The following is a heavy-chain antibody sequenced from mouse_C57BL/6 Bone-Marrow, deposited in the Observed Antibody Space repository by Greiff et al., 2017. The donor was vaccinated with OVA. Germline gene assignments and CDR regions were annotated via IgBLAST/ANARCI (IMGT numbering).Heavy chain of an antibody. CDR3: ARGYGGDWYFDV. J-gene: IGHJ1*03. CDR2: INPSSGYT. V-gene: IGHV1-4*01. D-gene: IGHD2-2*01. CDR1: GYTFTSYT. Sequence: VQGVESGAELARPGASVKMSCKASGYTFTSYTMHWVKQRPGQGLEWIGYINPSSGYTKYNQKFKDKATLTADKSSSTAYMQLSSLTSEDSAVYYCARGYGGDWYFDVWGTGTTVTVSS.